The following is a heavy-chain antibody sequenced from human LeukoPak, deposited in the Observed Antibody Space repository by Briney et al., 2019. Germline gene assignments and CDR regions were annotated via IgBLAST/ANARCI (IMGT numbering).Heavy chain of an antibody. V-gene: IGHV1-46*01. Sequence: GASVKVSCKASGYTFTSYYMHWVRQAPGQGLEWMGITNPSGGSTSYAQKFQGRVTMTRDTSTSTVYMELSSLRSEDTAVYYCARDPPAYSSSFPDYYYGMDVWGQGTTVTVSS. D-gene: IGHD6-6*01. CDR1: GYTFTSYY. CDR2: TNPSGGST. CDR3: ARDPPAYSSSFPDYYYGMDV. J-gene: IGHJ6*02.